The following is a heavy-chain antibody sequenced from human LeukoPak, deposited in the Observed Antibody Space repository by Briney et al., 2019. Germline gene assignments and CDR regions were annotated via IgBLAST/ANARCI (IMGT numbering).Heavy chain of an antibody. J-gene: IGHJ4*02. V-gene: IGHV3-48*01. Sequence: GGSLRLSCAASGFTFSSYSMNWVRQAPGKGLEWVSYISSSSSTIYYADSVKGRFTISRDNAKNSLYLQMHSLRAEDTAVYYCARDLDYDILTGFGEKNFDYWGQGTLVTVSS. CDR1: GFTFSSYS. D-gene: IGHD3-9*01. CDR3: ARDLDYDILTGFGEKNFDY. CDR2: ISSSSSTI.